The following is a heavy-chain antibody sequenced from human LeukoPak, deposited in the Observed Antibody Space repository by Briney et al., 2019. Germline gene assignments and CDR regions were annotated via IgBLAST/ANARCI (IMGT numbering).Heavy chain of an antibody. CDR3: TPHYYDSSGYHYGAFDY. J-gene: IGHJ4*02. D-gene: IGHD3-22*01. V-gene: IGHV3-73*01. CDR2: VRSRANSYAT. Sequence: GGSLRLSCAASGFTFSCSAMHWVRQASGKGLEWVGRVRSRANSYATTYAESVKGRFSISRDDSKNTAFLEMNSPKTEDTAVYYCTPHYYDSSGYHYGAFDYWGQGTLVTVSS. CDR1: GFTFSCSA.